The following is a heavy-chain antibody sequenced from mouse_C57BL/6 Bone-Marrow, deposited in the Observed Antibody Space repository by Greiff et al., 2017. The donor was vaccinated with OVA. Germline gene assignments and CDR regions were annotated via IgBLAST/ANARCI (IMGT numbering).Heavy chain of an antibody. CDR1: GYTFTSYW. J-gene: IGHJ1*03. CDR3: ARGDDYVLWYFDV. D-gene: IGHD2-4*01. CDR2: IDPSDSYT. Sequence: QVQLQQPGAELVKPGASVKLSCKASGYTFTSYWMQWVKQRPGQGLEWIGEIDPSDSYTNSNQKFKGKATLTVDTSSSTAYMQLSSLTSEDSAVYYCARGDDYVLWYFDVWGTGTTVTVSS. V-gene: IGHV1-50*01.